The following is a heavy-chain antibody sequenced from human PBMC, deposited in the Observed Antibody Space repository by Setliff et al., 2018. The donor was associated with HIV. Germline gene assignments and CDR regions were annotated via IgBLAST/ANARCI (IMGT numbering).Heavy chain of an antibody. CDR2: INHSGST. V-gene: IGHV4-34*01. CDR3: ATSDRDSGPVDYFFDV. Sequence: SETLSLTCAVYGGSFSGYYWTWIRQPPGKGLEWIGEINHSGSTYYNPSLKSRVTISVDTSKDQFYLRLTSVTAADTAIYYCATSDRDSGPVDYFFDVWGRGTLVTVSS. J-gene: IGHJ2*01. D-gene: IGHD4-17*01. CDR1: GGSFSGYY.